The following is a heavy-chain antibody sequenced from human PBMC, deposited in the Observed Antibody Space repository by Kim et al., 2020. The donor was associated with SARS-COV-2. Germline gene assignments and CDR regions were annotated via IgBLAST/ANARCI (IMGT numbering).Heavy chain of an antibody. Sequence: NSGNTGYAQKFQGRVNMTRNTSISTAYMELSSLRSEDTAVYYCAEPGGNWGQGTLVTVSS. CDR3: AEPGGN. V-gene: IGHV1-8*01. CDR2: NSGNT. J-gene: IGHJ4*02. D-gene: IGHD2-15*01.